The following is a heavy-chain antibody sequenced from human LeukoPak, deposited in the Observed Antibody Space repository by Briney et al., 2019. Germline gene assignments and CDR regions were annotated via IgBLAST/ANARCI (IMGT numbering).Heavy chain of an antibody. CDR1: GFTFSSYA. V-gene: IGHV3-64*04. D-gene: IGHD3-10*01. CDR2: ISSNGGST. CDR3: ARDGQWFGELFGWFDP. J-gene: IGHJ5*02. Sequence: GGSLRLSCSASGFTFSSYAMHWVRQAPGKGLEYVSAISSNGGSTYYADSVKGRFTNSRDNSKNTLYLQMNSLRAEDTAVYYCARDGQWFGELFGWFDPWGQGTLVTVSS.